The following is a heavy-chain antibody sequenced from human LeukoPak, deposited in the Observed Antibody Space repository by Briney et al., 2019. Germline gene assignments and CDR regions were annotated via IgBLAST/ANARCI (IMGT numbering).Heavy chain of an antibody. CDR1: GYTFTSYG. V-gene: IGHV1-18*01. D-gene: IGHD3-10*01. Sequence: ASVKVSCKASGYTFTSYGISWVRQAPGQGLEWMGWISAYNGDTNYAQKLQGRVTMTTDTSTSTAYMELRSLRSDDTAVYDCARDFPYYYGSGSYYNSNWFDPWGQGTLVTVSS. J-gene: IGHJ5*02. CDR2: ISAYNGDT. CDR3: ARDFPYYYGSGSYYNSNWFDP.